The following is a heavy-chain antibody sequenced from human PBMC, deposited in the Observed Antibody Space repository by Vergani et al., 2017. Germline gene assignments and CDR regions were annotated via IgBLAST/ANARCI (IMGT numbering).Heavy chain of an antibody. CDR1: GFTFTDYG. J-gene: IGHJ4*02. CDR3: AKDNVPGYYDSSGYCDY. CDR2: VRNKEDGGTP. V-gene: IGHV3-49*04. Sequence: VELLESGGGLAQPGGSLRLSCRASGFTFTDYGISWVRQAPGKGLEWVGFVRNKEDGGTPEHAASVKGRFTISRDNSKNTMFLQMNNLRAEDTAVYYCAKDNVPGYYDSSGYCDYWGQGTLVTVSS. D-gene: IGHD3-22*01.